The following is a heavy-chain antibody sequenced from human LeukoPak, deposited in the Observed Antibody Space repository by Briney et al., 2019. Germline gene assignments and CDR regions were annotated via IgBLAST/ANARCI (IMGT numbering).Heavy chain of an antibody. CDR3: AGGDPSEMDV. Sequence: SETLSLTCAVSGYSISSGYYWGWIRQPPGKGLEWIGSIYHSGSTYYNLSLKSRVTISVDTSKNQFSLKLSSVTAADTAVYYCAGGDPSEMDVWGKGTTVTVSS. J-gene: IGHJ6*04. D-gene: IGHD2-21*02. CDR2: IYHSGST. CDR1: GYSISSGYY. V-gene: IGHV4-38-2*01.